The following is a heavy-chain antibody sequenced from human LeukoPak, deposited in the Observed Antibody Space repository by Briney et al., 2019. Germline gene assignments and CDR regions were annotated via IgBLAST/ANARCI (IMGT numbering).Heavy chain of an antibody. CDR1: GGSVSSDY. Sequence: SETLSLTCTVSGGSVSSDYWSWIRQPPGKRLEWIGYIYYSGSTNYNPSLKSRVTISRGTSKNQLSLSLTSVTAADTAVYYCARGTSTSASGFDYWGQGSLVTVSS. V-gene: IGHV4-59*02. J-gene: IGHJ4*02. D-gene: IGHD2-2*01. CDR2: IYYSGST. CDR3: ARGTSTSASGFDY.